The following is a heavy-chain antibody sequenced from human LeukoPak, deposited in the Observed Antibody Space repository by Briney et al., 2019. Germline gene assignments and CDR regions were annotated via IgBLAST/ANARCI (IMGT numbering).Heavy chain of an antibody. CDR1: GGTFSSYA. D-gene: IGHD3-22*01. Sequence: GASVKVSCKASGGTFSSYAISWVRQAPGQGLEWMGGIIPIFGTANYAQKFQGRVTITADKSTSTAYMELSSLRSEDTAVYYCASTLPYDSSGSNAFDIWGQGTMVTVSS. CDR3: ASTLPYDSSGSNAFDI. V-gene: IGHV1-69*06. CDR2: IIPIFGTA. J-gene: IGHJ3*02.